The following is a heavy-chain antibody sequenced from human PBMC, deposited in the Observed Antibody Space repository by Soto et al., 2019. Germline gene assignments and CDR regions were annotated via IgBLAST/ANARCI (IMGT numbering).Heavy chain of an antibody. CDR1: SGSISSSNW. V-gene: IGHV4-4*02. J-gene: IGHJ4*02. D-gene: IGHD3-10*01. Sequence: SETLSLTCAVSSGSISSSNWWSWVRQPPGKGLEWIGEIYHSGSTNYNPSLKSRVTISVDKSKNQFSLKLSSVTAADTAVYYCARAYGSGSYYNGDYFDYWGQGTLVTVSS. CDR3: ARAYGSGSYYNGDYFDY. CDR2: IYHSGST.